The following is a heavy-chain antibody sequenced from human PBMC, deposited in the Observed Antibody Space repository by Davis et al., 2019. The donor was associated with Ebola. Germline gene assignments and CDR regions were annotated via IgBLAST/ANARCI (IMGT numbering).Heavy chain of an antibody. CDR1: GGSISSYY. CDR2: IYYSGST. V-gene: IGHV4-59*01. J-gene: IGHJ6*02. CDR3: ARGGGGIIWFGDYYYYGMDV. D-gene: IGHD3-10*01. Sequence: PSETLSLTCTVSGGSISSYYWSWIRQPPGKGLEWIGYIYYSGSTNYNPSLKSRVTISVDTSKNQFSLKLSSVTAADTAVYYCARGGGGIIWFGDYYYYGMDVWGQGTTVTVSS.